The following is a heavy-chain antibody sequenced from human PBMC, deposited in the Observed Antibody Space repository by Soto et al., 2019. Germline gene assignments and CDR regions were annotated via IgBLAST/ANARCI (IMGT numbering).Heavy chain of an antibody. CDR1: GFNFNIHA. V-gene: IGHV3-7*03. CDR2: INEDGSKK. J-gene: IGHJ4*02. D-gene: IGHD6-19*01. Sequence: VQLMESGGGVVQSGGSLRLSCAAPGFNFNIHALHWIRQSPGEGLEWLANINEDGSKKVYVDSVKGRFTSSKDNAKNSLSLQLGSLRADDTAVYYCAREMHLGSGWGDIDIWGRGTMVTVSS. CDR3: AREMHLGSGWGDIDI.